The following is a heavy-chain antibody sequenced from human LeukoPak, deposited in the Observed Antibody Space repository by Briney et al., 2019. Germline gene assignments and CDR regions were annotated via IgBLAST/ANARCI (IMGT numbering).Heavy chain of an antibody. V-gene: IGHV3-21*01. Sequence: GGSLRLSCAASGFTFSTYSMNWVRQAPGKGLEWVSAITNVSTYIYYADSVRGRFTISRDNAKNSLYLQMNSLRAEDTAVYYCARDPGSYCGGGCYSGDAFDIWGQGTMVTVSS. J-gene: IGHJ3*02. CDR3: ARDPGSYCGGGCYSGDAFDI. D-gene: IGHD2-21*02. CDR2: ITNVSTYI. CDR1: GFTFSTYS.